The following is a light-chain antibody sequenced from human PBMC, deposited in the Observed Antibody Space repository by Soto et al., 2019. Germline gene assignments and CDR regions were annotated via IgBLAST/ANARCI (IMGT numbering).Light chain of an antibody. CDR1: QSVRSN. Sequence: EIVMTQSPGTLSVSPGERATLSCIASQSVRSNLAWYQQKHGQAPRLLIYGASSRATGIPDRFSGSGSGTDCTLTISRLEPEDFAVYYCQQRSNWPITLGQGTRLEIK. CDR2: GAS. CDR3: QQRSNWPIT. V-gene: IGKV3D-20*02. J-gene: IGKJ5*01.